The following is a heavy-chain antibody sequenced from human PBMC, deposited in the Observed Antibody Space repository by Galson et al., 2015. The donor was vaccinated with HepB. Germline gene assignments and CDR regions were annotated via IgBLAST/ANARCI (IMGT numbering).Heavy chain of an antibody. CDR2: ISTSSNYI. D-gene: IGHD3-10*01. Sequence: SLRLSCAASGFTFSSYSMTWVRQAPGKGLEWVSSISTSSNYIYYADSVKGRFTIPRDSAKNSLYLQVNSLRAEDTAVYYCARDSTKIRWFGERSGSADAFDIWGQGTMVTVSS. CDR3: ARDSTKIRWFGERSGSADAFDI. J-gene: IGHJ3*02. CDR1: GFTFSSYS. V-gene: IGHV3-21*01.